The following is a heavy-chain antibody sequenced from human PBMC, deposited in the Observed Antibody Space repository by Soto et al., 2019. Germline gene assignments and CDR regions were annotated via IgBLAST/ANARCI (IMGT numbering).Heavy chain of an antibody. Sequence: QVQLVQSGAEVKKPGASVRVSCKTSGYTFRRYAMHWVRQAPGQTLEWMGWINAANGNAKCAQHFEHRLTITRDTSTATVYMELTSLTSADTAIYFCAREGQELAGDHWGQGTMVTVSS. CDR3: AREGQELAGDH. V-gene: IGHV1-3*01. D-gene: IGHD1-1*01. CDR2: INAANGNA. J-gene: IGHJ4*02. CDR1: GYTFRRYA.